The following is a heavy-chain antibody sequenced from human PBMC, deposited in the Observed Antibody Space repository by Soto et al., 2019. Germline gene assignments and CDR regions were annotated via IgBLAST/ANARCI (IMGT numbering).Heavy chain of an antibody. J-gene: IGHJ6*02. D-gene: IGHD3-3*01. CDR3: ARFYDFWSGYLSYYYGMDV. CDR1: GFTFSSYS. CDR2: ISSSSSYI. V-gene: IGHV3-21*01. Sequence: GGSLRLSCAASGFTFSSYSMNWVRQAPGKGLEWVSSISSSSSYIYYADSVKGRFTISRDNAKNSLYLQMNSLRAEDTAVYYCARFYDFWSGYLSYYYGMDVWGQGTTVTVSS.